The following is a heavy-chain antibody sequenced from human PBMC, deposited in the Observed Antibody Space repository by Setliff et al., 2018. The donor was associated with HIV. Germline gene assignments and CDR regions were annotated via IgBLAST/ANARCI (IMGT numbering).Heavy chain of an antibody. CDR2: IYWDDDK. J-gene: IGHJ4*02. CDR1: GFSLTTSAVG. CDR3: AHSLYCSSNCSGLLFDY. Sequence: SGPTLVNPTQTLTLTCTFSGFSLTTSAVGVGWIRQPPGKALEWLALIYWDDDKRYRSSLKSRLTITKDTSKNQVVLTMTNMDPVDTATYYCAHSLYCSSNCSGLLFDYWGQGTLVTVSS. D-gene: IGHD2-2*01. V-gene: IGHV2-5*02.